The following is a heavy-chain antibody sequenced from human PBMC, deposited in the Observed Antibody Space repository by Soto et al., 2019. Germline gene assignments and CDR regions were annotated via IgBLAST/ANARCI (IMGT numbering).Heavy chain of an antibody. J-gene: IGHJ4*02. CDR1: GFTFNTYV. CDR3: AKKLGPVDGRKEPLDY. Sequence: PXVSLLLSCAASGFTFNTYVMSWVRQAPGKGLEWVSEISGNSANTYYADSVKGRFTISRDNSKNTLYLQMKSLRADDTAVYYCAKKLGPVDGRKEPLDYWGQGTLVTVSS. V-gene: IGHV3-23*01. D-gene: IGHD1-26*01. CDR2: ISGNSANT.